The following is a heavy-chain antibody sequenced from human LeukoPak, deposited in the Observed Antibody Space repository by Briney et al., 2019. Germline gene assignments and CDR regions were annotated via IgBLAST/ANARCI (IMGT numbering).Heavy chain of an antibody. V-gene: IGHV4-4*07. CDR3: ARRGRVVSGSYDWFDP. D-gene: IGHD2-21*01. CDR1: GGSISSYY. J-gene: IGHJ5*02. CDR2: IYTSGST. Sequence: PSETLSLTCTVSGGSISSYYWSWIRQPAGKGLEWIGRIYTSGSTNYNPSLKSQVTMSVDTSKNQFSLKLSSVTAADTAVYYCARRGRVVSGSYDWFDPWGQGTLVTVSS.